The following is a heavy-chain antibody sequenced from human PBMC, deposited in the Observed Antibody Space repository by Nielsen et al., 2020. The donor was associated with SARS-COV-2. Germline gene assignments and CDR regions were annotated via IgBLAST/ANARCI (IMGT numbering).Heavy chain of an antibody. Sequence: SQTLSLTCAISVDSVSSSSAAWNWIRQSPSRGLEWLGRTYYRSKWYNDYAVSVKSRITINPDTSKNQFSLHLNSVTPEDTAVYYCARARGAYGDYYYYYYTDVWGKGTTVTVSS. CDR2: TYYRSKWYN. CDR1: VDSVSSSSAA. V-gene: IGHV6-1*01. D-gene: IGHD4-17*01. J-gene: IGHJ6*03. CDR3: ARARGAYGDYYYYYYTDV.